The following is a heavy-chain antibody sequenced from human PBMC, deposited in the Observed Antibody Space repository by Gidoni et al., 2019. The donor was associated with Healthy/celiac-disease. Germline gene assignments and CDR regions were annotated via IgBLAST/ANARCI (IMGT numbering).Heavy chain of an antibody. Sequence: QVPLVQSVAAVKKPGSSVKVSCQASGGTFSRYAISWVRQAPGQGLEWMGGIIPSFGTANYAQKFQGRVTSTADESTSTAYMELSSLRSEDTAVYYCARSGSLGELSLYGPKWEPFDTWGQGTLVTVSS. CDR1: GGTFSRYA. D-gene: IGHD3-16*02. CDR2: IIPSFGTA. V-gene: IGHV1-69*01. J-gene: IGHJ5*02. CDR3: ARSGSLGELSLYGPKWEPFDT.